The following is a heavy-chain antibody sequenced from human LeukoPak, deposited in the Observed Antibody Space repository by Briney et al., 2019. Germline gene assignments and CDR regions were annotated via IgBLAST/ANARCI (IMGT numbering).Heavy chain of an antibody. CDR1: GGTFSSYA. J-gene: IGHJ4*02. CDR2: IIPIFGTA. V-gene: IGHV1-69*13. CDR3: ARGVYGSSGFSFDY. Sequence: VASVKVSCKASGGTFSSYAISRGRQAPGQGLEWMGGIIPIFGTANYAQKFQGRVTITADESTSTAYMELSSLRSEDTAVSYCARGVYGSSGFSFDYWGQGTLVTVSS. D-gene: IGHD6-19*01.